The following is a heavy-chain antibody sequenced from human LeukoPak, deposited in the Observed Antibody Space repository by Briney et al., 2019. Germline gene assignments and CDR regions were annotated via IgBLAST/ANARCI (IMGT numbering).Heavy chain of an antibody. V-gene: IGHV3-48*01. CDR1: GFTFSSYS. J-gene: IGHJ4*02. CDR2: ISSSSSTI. D-gene: IGHD1-26*01. CDR3: ARVGPGY. Sequence: GSLRLYCAASGFTFSSYSMNWVRQGQGQGLEGVSYISSSSSTIYYADSVKGRFTISRDNAKNSLYLQMNSLRAEDTAVYYCARVGPGYWGQGTLVTVSS.